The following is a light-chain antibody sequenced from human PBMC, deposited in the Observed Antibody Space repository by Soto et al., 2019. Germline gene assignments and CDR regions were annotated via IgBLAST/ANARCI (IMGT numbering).Light chain of an antibody. J-gene: IGKJ2*01. CDR3: QQYNSYSYT. CDR2: KAS. CDR1: QTISSW. V-gene: IGKV1-5*03. Sequence: IQMTQSPSTLSGSVGDRVTITCRASQTISSWLAWYQQKPGKAPKLLIYKASTLQSGVPSRFSGSGSGTEFILTISSLQPDDFATYYCQQYNSYSYTFGQGTKVDIK.